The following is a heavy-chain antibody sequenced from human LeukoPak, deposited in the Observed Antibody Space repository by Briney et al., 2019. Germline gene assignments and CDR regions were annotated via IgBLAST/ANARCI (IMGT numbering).Heavy chain of an antibody. V-gene: IGHV3-23*01. D-gene: IGHD3-22*01. Sequence: PGGSLRVSCAASGFTFSSYAMNWVRKAPGKGLEWVSGISSSGGTTYYADSVKGRFTISRDNSKSTLYLQMNSLGAEDTAVYYCAKDVSGWLFDRIDYWGQGTLVTVSS. J-gene: IGHJ4*02. CDR1: GFTFSSYA. CDR2: ISSSGGTT. CDR3: AKDVSGWLFDRIDY.